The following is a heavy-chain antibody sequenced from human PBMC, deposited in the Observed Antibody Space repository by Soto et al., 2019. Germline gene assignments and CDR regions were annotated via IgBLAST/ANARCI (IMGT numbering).Heavy chain of an antibody. J-gene: IGHJ6*02. D-gene: IGHD6-13*01. V-gene: IGHV3-23*01. CDR1: GFTFSSYA. CDR3: AKDGEAAAGPPWGMDV. Sequence: GGSLRLSCAASGFTFSSYAMSWVRQAPGKGLEWVSAISGSGGSTYYADSVKGRFTISRDNSKNTLYLQMNSLRAEDTAVYYCAKDGEAAAGPPWGMDVWGQGTTVTVSS. CDR2: ISGSGGST.